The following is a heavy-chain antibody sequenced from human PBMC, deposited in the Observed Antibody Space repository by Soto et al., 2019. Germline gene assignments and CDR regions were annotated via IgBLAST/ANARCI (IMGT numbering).Heavy chain of an antibody. J-gene: IGHJ6*02. Sequence: GGSLRLSCAASGFTFSSYDMHWVRQATGKGLEWVSAIGTAGDTYYPGSVKGRFTISRENAKNSLYLQMNSLRAEDTAVYYCAREQVSRLDTAMDKTGNRDSYGMDVWGQGTTVTVSS. CDR3: AREQVSRLDTAMDKTGNRDSYGMDV. CDR2: IGTAGDT. CDR1: GFTFSSYD. V-gene: IGHV3-13*01. D-gene: IGHD5-18*01.